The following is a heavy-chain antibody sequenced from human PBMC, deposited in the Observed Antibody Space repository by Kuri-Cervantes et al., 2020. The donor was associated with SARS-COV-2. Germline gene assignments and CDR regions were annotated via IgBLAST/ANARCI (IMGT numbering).Heavy chain of an antibody. CDR1: GFTFSSYA. V-gene: IGHV3-64*01. CDR2: ISSNGGST. CDR3: ARDSREYCSSTSCSWFDP. J-gene: IGHJ5*02. Sequence: GGSLRLSCAASGFTFSSYAMHWVRQAPGKGLEYVSAISSNGGSTYYANSVKGRFTISRDNSKNTLHLQMGSLRAEDMAVYYCARDSREYCSSTSCSWFDPWGQGTLVTVSS. D-gene: IGHD2-2*01.